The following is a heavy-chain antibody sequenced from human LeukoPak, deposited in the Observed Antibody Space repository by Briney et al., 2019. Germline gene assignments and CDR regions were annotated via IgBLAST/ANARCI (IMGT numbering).Heavy chain of an antibody. CDR3: SRDDYGDFLKGFYYYMGV. CDR1: GGTFSSYA. CDR2: IIPIFGTA. D-gene: IGHD4-17*01. Sequence: GSSVKVSCKASGGTFSSYAISWVRQAPGQGLEWMGRIIPIFGTANYAQKFQGRVQITTDESPSTAYTELSNLRSEDTAVYYLSRDDYGDFLKGFYYYMGVWGKGTTVTVSS. V-gene: IGHV1-69*05. J-gene: IGHJ6*03.